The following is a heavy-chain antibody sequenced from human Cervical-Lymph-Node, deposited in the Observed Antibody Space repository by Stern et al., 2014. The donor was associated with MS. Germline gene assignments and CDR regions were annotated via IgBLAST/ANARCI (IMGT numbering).Heavy chain of an antibody. Sequence: QLVESGPEVKKPGTSVKVSCKASGFTFTSSAVQWVRQARGQRLEWIGWIVVGSGNKNYAQKFQERVTITRDMSTSTAYMELSSLRSEDTAVYYCAAPGATVRTTTYEYYYYYGMDVWGQGTTVTVSS. J-gene: IGHJ6*02. CDR1: GFTFTSSA. D-gene: IGHD1/OR15-1a*01. CDR3: AAPGATVRTTTYEYYYYYGMDV. CDR2: IVVGSGNK. V-gene: IGHV1-58*01.